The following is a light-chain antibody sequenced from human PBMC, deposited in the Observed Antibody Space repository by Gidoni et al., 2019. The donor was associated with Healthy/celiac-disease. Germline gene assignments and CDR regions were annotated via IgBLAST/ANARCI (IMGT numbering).Light chain of an antibody. CDR3: ETWDSNPGV. CDR1: SGHSSYI. Sequence: QPVLTQSSSASASLGSSVKLTCTLSSGHSSYIIAWHQQQPGKAPRYLMKLEGSGSYNKGSGVPDRFSGSSSGADRYPTISNLQSEDEADYYCETWDSNPGVFGGGTKLTVL. V-gene: IGLV4-60*03. J-gene: IGLJ2*01. CDR2: LEGSGSY.